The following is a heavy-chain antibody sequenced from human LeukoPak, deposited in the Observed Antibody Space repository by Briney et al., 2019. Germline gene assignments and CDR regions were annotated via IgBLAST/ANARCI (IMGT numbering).Heavy chain of an antibody. CDR2: INAGSGNT. D-gene: IGHD6-19*01. CDR1: GYTFTIYA. V-gene: IGHV1-3*01. Sequence: GASVKVSCKASGYTFTIYAMHWVRQAPGQRLEWMGWINAGSGNTKYSQKFQGRVTVTRDTSASTAYMELSSLRSEDTAVYYCARDRYSSAWPGPYYYGMDVWGQGTTVTVSS. CDR3: ARDRYSSAWPGPYYYGMDV. J-gene: IGHJ6*02.